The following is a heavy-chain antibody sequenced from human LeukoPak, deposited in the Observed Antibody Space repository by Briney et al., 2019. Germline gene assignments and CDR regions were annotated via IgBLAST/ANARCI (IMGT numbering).Heavy chain of an antibody. CDR1: GGSISSYY. D-gene: IGHD4-4*01. V-gene: IGHV4-59*08. Sequence: SETLSLTCTVSGGSISSYYWSWIRQPPGKGLEWIGYIYYSGSTNYNPSLKSRVTISVDTSKNQFSLKLSSVTAADTAVYYCARHRGMTTYPFDYWGQGTLVTVSS. CDR2: IYYSGST. CDR3: ARHRGMTTYPFDY. J-gene: IGHJ4*02.